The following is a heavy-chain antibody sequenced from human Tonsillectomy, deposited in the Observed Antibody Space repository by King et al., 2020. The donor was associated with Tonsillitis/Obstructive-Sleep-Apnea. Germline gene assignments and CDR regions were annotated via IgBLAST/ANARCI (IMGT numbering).Heavy chain of an antibody. J-gene: IGHJ6*03. CDR1: GFSFRSYD. CDR2: FGRYGGRT. D-gene: IGHD3-10*01. Sequence: VQLVESGGGLVQPGGSLRLSCSASGFSFRSYDMHWGRHAPGKGLQYVSAFGRYGGRTCYSENRKGSFTISRDNSKKTLYLQMSSLRVEDTAVYYCVKATSGEFYYYYMDVWGKGTTVTVSS. CDR3: VKATSGEFYYYYMDV. V-gene: IGHV3-64D*06.